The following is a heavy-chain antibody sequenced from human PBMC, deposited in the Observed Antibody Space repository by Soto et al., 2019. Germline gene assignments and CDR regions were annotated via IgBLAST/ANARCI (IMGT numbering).Heavy chain of an antibody. D-gene: IGHD2-15*01. V-gene: IGHV1-18*01. CDR2: ISAYNGNT. CDR1: GYTFTSYG. J-gene: IGHJ5*02. CDR3: ARAHIVVVVAATTTNWFDP. Sequence: QVQLVQSGAEVKKPGASVKVSCKASGYTFTSYGISWVRQAPGQGLEWMGWISAYNGNTNYAQKFQGRVTMTTDTSTSTAYMELRSLRSDDTAVYYCARAHIVVVVAATTTNWFDPWGQGTLVTVSS.